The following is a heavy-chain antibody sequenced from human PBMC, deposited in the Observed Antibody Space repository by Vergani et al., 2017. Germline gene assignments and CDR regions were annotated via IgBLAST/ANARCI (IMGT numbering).Heavy chain of an antibody. V-gene: IGHV4-39*01. D-gene: IGHD6-19*01. CDR1: GGSISSSSYY. CDR3: ARGREWLVRAYYYYYYGMDV. J-gene: IGHJ6*02. CDR2: IYYSGST. Sequence: QLQLQESGPGLVKPSETLSLTCTVSGGSISSSSYYWGWIRQPPGKGLEWIGSIYYSGSTYYNPSLKSRVTISVDTSKNQFSLKLSSVTAADTAVYYCARGREWLVRAYYYYYYGMDVWGQGTTVTVSS.